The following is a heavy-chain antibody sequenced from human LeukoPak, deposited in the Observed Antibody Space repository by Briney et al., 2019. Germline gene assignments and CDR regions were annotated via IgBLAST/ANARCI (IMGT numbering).Heavy chain of an antibody. CDR3: ARDVQVYWYFDL. D-gene: IGHD1-1*01. CDR2: TSPDGSGT. CDR1: GFTFSSYW. Sequence: GGSLRLSCAASGFTFSSYWMHWVRQAPGKGLMWVSRTSPDGSGTVYADAVKGRFTISRDNAKNTLYLQRNSLTAEDTAVYYCARDVQVYWYFDLWGRGTLVTVSS. V-gene: IGHV3-74*01. J-gene: IGHJ2*01.